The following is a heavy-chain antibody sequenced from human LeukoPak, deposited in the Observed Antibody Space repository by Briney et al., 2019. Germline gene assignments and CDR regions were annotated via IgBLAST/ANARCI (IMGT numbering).Heavy chain of an antibody. V-gene: IGHV5-51*01. CDR1: GYSFTSYW. CDR3: VSPGRWLQSYFDY. CDR2: IYPGDSDT. Sequence: GESLKISCKGSGYSFTSYWIGWVRQMPGKGLEWMGIIYPGDSDTRYSPSFQGQVTISADKSISTAYLQWSSLKASDTAMYYCVSPGRWLQSYFDYWGQGTLVTVSS. D-gene: IGHD5-24*01. J-gene: IGHJ4*02.